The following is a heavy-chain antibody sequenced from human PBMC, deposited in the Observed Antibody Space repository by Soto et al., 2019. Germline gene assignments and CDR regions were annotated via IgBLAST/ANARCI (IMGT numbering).Heavy chain of an antibody. J-gene: IGHJ3*02. V-gene: IGHV4-59*01. Sequence: QVQLQESGPGLVKPSETLSLTCTVSGGSISSYYWSWIRQPPGKGLEWIGYIYYSGSTNYNPSLKSRDTISVDTSKNQFSLKLSSVTAADTAVYYCARVHKDIVVVVAATHAFDIWGQGTMVTVSS. D-gene: IGHD2-15*01. CDR3: ARVHKDIVVVVAATHAFDI. CDR1: GGSISSYY. CDR2: IYYSGST.